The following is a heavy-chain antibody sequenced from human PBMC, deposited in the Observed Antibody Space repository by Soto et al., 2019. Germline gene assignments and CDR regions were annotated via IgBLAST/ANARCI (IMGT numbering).Heavy chain of an antibody. D-gene: IGHD2-2*03. V-gene: IGHV4-39*01. Sequence: SETLSLTGTVSGGSVSSSSYSGGWIRQSPGKGLEWIGTIYSSENTYYNPSLLSRVTISVDTSKNEFSLRLSSVTAADTAVYYCARLNGYCISTNCHGYYGMDVWGQGTTVTVSS. CDR3: ARLNGYCISTNCHGYYGMDV. J-gene: IGHJ6*02. CDR1: GGSVSSSSYS. CDR2: IYSSENT.